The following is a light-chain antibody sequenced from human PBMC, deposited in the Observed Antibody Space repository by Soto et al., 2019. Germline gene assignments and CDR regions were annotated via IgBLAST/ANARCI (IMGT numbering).Light chain of an antibody. CDR2: DAC. V-gene: IGKV3-15*01. CDR3: QQYNNWPLT. CDR1: QSISSD. Sequence: EIVLTQSPATLSVSPGDRATLSCRASQSISSDLAWFQQKPGQAPRFLIHDACTRATGIPARFSGSGSETEFTLTISSLQSEDFAIYYCQQYNNWPLTFGGGTKVEIK. J-gene: IGKJ4*01.